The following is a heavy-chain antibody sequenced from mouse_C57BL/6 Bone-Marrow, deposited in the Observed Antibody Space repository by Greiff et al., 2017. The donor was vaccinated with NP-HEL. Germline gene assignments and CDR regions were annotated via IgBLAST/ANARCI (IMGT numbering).Heavy chain of an antibody. CDR2: ISDGGSYT. CDR1: GFTFSSYA. CDR3: ARDQWLPHYFDY. D-gene: IGHD2-2*01. Sequence: EVQLQESGGGLVKPGGSLKLSCAASGFTFSSYAMSWVRQTPEKRLEWVATISDGGSYTYYPDNVKGRFTISRDNAKNNLYLQMSHLKSEDTAMYYCARDQWLPHYFDYWGQGTTLTVSS. V-gene: IGHV5-4*01. J-gene: IGHJ2*01.